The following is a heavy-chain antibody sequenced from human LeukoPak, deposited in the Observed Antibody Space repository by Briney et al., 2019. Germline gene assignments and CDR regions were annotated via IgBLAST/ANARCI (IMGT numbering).Heavy chain of an antibody. Sequence: ASVKVSCKASGHTFTGYYMHWVRQAPGQGLEWMGWINPNSGGTNYAQKFQGRVTTTRDTSISTAYMELSRLRSDDTAVYYCARDCGSSWSNWFDPWGQGTLVTVST. CDR1: GHTFTGYY. J-gene: IGHJ5*02. D-gene: IGHD6-13*01. V-gene: IGHV1-2*02. CDR3: ARDCGSSWSNWFDP. CDR2: INPNSGGT.